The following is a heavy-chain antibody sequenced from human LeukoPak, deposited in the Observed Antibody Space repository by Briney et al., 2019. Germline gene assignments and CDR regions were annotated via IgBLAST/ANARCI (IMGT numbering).Heavy chain of an antibody. CDR1: GGYISSYY. CDR3: ARADWSRNLMFGP. D-gene: IGHD2-2*01. V-gene: IGHV4-59*01. Sequence: PSETLSLTCTVSGGYISSYYWSWIRQPPGKGLEWIGYIYYSGSTNYNPSLKSRVTISVDTSKNQFSLKLSSVTAADTAVYYCARADWSRNLMFGPWGQGTLVSVSS. CDR2: IYYSGST. J-gene: IGHJ5*02.